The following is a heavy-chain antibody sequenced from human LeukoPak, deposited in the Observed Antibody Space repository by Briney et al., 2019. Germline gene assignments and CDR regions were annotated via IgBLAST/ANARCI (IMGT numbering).Heavy chain of an antibody. Sequence: GGSLRLSCAASGFTFSSYWMSWVRQAPGKGLEWVANIKQDGSEKYYVDSVKGRFTISRDNAKNSLYLQMNSLRAEDTAVYYCARAGSITIVGVVIIWFDPWGQGTLVTVSS. CDR2: IKQDGSEK. CDR3: ARAGSITIVGVVIIWFDP. CDR1: GFTFSSYW. V-gene: IGHV3-7*01. D-gene: IGHD3-3*01. J-gene: IGHJ5*02.